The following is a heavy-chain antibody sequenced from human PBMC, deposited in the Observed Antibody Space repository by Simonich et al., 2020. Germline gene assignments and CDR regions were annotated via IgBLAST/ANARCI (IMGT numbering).Heavy chain of an antibody. CDR3: ATGIAARYYYYGMDV. Sequence: QVQLVQSGAEVKKPGASVKVSCKASGYTFTGYYMHWVRQAPGQVLGWMGRINPNSGGTNYAQKVQGRVTMTRDTSISTAYMELSRLRSDDTAVYYRATGIAARYYYYGMDVWGQGTTVTVSS. V-gene: IGHV1-2*02. D-gene: IGHD6-6*01. J-gene: IGHJ6*02. CDR1: GYTFTGYY. CDR2: INPNSGGT.